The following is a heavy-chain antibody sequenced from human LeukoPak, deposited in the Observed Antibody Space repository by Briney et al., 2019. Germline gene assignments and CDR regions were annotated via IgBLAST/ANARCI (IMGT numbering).Heavy chain of an antibody. CDR1: GFTFSSYA. J-gene: IGHJ6*02. CDR3: VKDRPPYYDSSGFAPPTDGMDV. Sequence: GGSLRLSCAASGFTFSSYAMSWVRQAPGKGLEWVSAISGGGGSTYYADSVKGRFTISSDNSKTSLDLQMNSLRTEDTALYYCVKDRPPYYDSSGFAPPTDGMDVWGQGTTVTVSS. V-gene: IGHV3-23*01. D-gene: IGHD3-22*01. CDR2: ISGGGGST.